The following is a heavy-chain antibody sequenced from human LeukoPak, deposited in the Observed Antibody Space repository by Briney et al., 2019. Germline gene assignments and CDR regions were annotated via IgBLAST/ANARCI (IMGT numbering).Heavy chain of an antibody. J-gene: IGHJ3*02. CDR3: ARHLAYCGGDCFIPDAFDI. CDR2: ISGSGGST. Sequence: GGSLRLSCAASGFTFSSYAMSWVRQAPGKGLEWVSAISGSGGSTYYADSVKGRFTISRDNSKNTLYLQMNSLRAEDTAVYYCARHLAYCGGDCFIPDAFDIWGQGTMVTVSS. CDR1: GFTFSSYA. V-gene: IGHV3-23*01. D-gene: IGHD2-21*02.